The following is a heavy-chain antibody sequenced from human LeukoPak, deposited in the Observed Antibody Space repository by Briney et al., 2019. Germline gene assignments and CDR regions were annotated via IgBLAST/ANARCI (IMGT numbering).Heavy chain of an antibody. CDR1: GVSISSYD. J-gene: IGHJ4*02. CDR2: IYTSGST. CDR3: ARGLGIFDY. V-gene: IGHV4-4*07. D-gene: IGHD3-16*01. Sequence: SETLSLTCTVCGVSISSYDCSGLRQPAGKGLEWIGRIYTSGSTNYNPSLKSRVTMSVDTSKNQFSLKLSSVTAADTAVYYCARGLGIFDYWGQGTLVTVSS.